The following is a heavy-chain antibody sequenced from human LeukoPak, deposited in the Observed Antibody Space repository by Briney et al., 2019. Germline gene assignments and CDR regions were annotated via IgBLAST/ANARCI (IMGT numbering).Heavy chain of an antibody. D-gene: IGHD5-12*01. CDR1: GGSFSGYD. J-gene: IGHJ6*03. V-gene: IGHV4-34*01. CDR3: ARGFSDYDLYYYYYMDV. CDR2: INHSGNI. Sequence: PSETLSLTCAVNGGSFSGYDWIWIRQPPGKGLEWIGEINHSGNINYNSSLTSRVIISVDTSMNQFSLKLTSLTAADTAVYYCARGFSDYDLYYYYYMDVWGKGTTVTVSS.